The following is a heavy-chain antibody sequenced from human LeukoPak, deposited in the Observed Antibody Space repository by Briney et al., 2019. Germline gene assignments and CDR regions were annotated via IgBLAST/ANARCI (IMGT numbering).Heavy chain of an antibody. CDR1: GFTFSSYS. CDR2: ISSSRSYI. CDR3: ARRSSGYYYFFDY. J-gene: IGHJ4*02. V-gene: IGHV3-21*01. D-gene: IGHD3-22*01. Sequence: PGGSLRLSCAASGFTFSSYSMNWVRQAPGKGLEWVSSISSSRSYIYYADSVKGRFTISRDNAKNSLYLQMNSLRAEDTAVYYCARRSSGYYYFFDYWAQGTLVTVSS.